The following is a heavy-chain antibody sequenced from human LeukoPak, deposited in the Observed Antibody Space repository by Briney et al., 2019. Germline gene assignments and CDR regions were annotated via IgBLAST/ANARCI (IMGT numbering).Heavy chain of an antibody. Sequence: APVKVSCKASGGTFSSYAISWVRQAPGQGLEWMGGIIPIFGTANYAQKFQGRVTITADESTSTAYMELSSLRSEDTAVYYCARDPIVVSAAIHYYYYGMDVWGQGTTVTVSS. CDR2: IIPIFGTA. D-gene: IGHD2-2*01. V-gene: IGHV1-69*13. J-gene: IGHJ6*02. CDR3: ARDPIVVSAAIHYYYYGMDV. CDR1: GGTFSSYA.